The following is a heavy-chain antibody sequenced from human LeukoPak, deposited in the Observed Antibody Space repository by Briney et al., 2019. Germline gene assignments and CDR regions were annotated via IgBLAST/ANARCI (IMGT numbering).Heavy chain of an antibody. J-gene: IGHJ5*02. Sequence: SVKVSCKASGGTFSSYAISWVRQAPGQGLEWMGGIIPIFGTANYAQKFQGRVTITTDESTSTAYMELSSLRSEDTAVYYCARGRYYDSSGYNWFDPWGQGTLVTVSS. V-gene: IGHV1-69*05. CDR2: IIPIFGTA. CDR3: ARGRYYDSSGYNWFDP. D-gene: IGHD3-22*01. CDR1: GGTFSSYA.